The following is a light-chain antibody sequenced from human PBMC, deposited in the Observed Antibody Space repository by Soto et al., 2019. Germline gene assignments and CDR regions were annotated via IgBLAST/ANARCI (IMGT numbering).Light chain of an antibody. J-gene: IGLJ2*01. V-gene: IGLV2-14*01. CDR3: AAWDDSLNGPV. CDR1: SSDVGGYNY. CDR2: EVS. Sequence: QSALTQPASVSGSPGQSITISCTGTSSDVGGYNYVSWYQQHPGKAPKLMIYEVSNRPSGVSNRFSGSKSGTSASLAISGLQSEDEADYYCAAWDDSLNGPVFGGGTQLTVL.